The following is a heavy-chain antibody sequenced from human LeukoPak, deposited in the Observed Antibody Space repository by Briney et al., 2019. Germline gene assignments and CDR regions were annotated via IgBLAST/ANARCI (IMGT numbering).Heavy chain of an antibody. Sequence: GGSLRLSCAASGFTFSSYGMHWVRQAPGKGLEWVAVISYDGSYKYYADSVKGRFTISRDNSKNTLYLQMNSLRAEDTAVYYCAKGRPLRYFDWLSHTDLYYYCMDVWGKGTTVTVSS. CDR2: ISYDGSYK. D-gene: IGHD3-9*01. CDR3: AKGRPLRYFDWLSHTDLYYYCMDV. V-gene: IGHV3-30*18. J-gene: IGHJ6*03. CDR1: GFTFSSYG.